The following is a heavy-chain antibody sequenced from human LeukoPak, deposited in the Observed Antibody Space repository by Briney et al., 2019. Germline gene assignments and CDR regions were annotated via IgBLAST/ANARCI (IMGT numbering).Heavy chain of an antibody. CDR3: ARARYSSSWYRGRNWFDP. J-gene: IGHJ5*02. V-gene: IGHV4-59*01. CDR1: GGSISSYY. D-gene: IGHD6-13*01. Sequence: KPSETLSLTCTVSGGSISSYYWSWIRQPPGKGLEWIGYIYYSGSTNYNPSLKSRVTISVDTSKNQFSLKLSSVTAADTAVYYCARARYSSSWYRGRNWFDPWGQGTLVTVSS. CDR2: IYYSGST.